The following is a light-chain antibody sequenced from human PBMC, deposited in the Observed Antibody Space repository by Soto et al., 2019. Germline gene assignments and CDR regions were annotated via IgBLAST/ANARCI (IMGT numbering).Light chain of an antibody. Sequence: EIVLTQSPATLSLSPGERATLSCRASRSFASSYLAWYQQKPGQAPRLLIYDGSHRAAGIPSRFSGSGSGTDFTLTISGLEPEDFAVYYCQQRSNWLISFGPGTKVDIK. CDR2: DGS. CDR3: QQRSNWLIS. CDR1: RSFASSY. V-gene: IGKV3-11*01. J-gene: IGKJ3*01.